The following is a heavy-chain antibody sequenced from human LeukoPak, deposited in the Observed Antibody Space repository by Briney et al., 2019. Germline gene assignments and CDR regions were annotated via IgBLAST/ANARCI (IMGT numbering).Heavy chain of an antibody. Sequence: ASVKVSCKASGYTFTGYYMHWVRQAPGQGLEWMGWINPNSGGTNYAQKFQGRVTMTRDTSISTAYMELSRLRSDDTAVYYCARATYDSSGYYTFDYWGQGTLVTVSS. CDR1: GYTFTGYY. CDR3: ARATYDSSGYYTFDY. D-gene: IGHD3-22*01. CDR2: INPNSGGT. V-gene: IGHV1-2*02. J-gene: IGHJ4*02.